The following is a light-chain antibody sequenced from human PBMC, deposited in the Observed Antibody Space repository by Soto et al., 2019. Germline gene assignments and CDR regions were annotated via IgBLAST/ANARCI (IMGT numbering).Light chain of an antibody. Sequence: EIVMTQSPATLSVSPGETASLSCRASQSAGNFLAWYQQKPGQAPRLLIYDASNRATGIPARFSGSGSGTDFTLTISSLEPEDFAVYYCQQRDNWPRTFGQGTKVDIK. CDR1: QSAGNF. CDR2: DAS. V-gene: IGKV3-11*01. CDR3: QQRDNWPRT. J-gene: IGKJ1*01.